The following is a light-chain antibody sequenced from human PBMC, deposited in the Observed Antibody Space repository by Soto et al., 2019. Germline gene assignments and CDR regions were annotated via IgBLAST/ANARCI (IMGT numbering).Light chain of an antibody. CDR3: QQYGSSIT. CDR2: GAS. Sequence: EIVLTQSPGTLSLSPGERATLSCRASQSVSSSYLAWYQQKPGQAPRLLIYGASSRATGIPDRFSGSGSGTDFTLTISRLEPEDCAVYYCQQYGSSITFRQGTRLEIK. V-gene: IGKV3-20*01. J-gene: IGKJ5*01. CDR1: QSVSSSY.